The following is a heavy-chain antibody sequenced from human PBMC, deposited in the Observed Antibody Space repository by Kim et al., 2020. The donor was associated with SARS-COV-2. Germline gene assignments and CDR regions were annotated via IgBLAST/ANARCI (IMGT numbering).Heavy chain of an antibody. J-gene: IGHJ4*02. CDR3: AGQPAAGTIDN. Sequence: YVESVKCRFTISRDHAKTSLFLKMNSLRAEDTAVYYCAGQPAAGTIDNWGQGTLVTVSS. V-gene: IGHV3-7*01. D-gene: IGHD6-13*01.